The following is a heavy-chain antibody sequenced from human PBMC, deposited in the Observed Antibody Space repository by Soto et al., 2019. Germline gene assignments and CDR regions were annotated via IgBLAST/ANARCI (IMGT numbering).Heavy chain of an antibody. CDR3: ARGWGLVS. J-gene: IGHJ4*02. Sequence: QMEQSGAEVRKPGSSVKVSCKPSGGSLTSYPMAWVRQAPGQGFEWMGGIIPIHGATEYAQKFQGRVTITADESTNRATLELTGLTSEDTAVYYCARGWGLVSWGQGTLVTVSS. D-gene: IGHD3-16*01. CDR2: IIPIHGAT. V-gene: IGHV1-69*01. CDR1: GGSLTSYP.